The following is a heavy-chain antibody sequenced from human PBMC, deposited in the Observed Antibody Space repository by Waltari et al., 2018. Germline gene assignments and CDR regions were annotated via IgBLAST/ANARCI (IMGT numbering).Heavy chain of an antibody. CDR1: GGSFSGYY. CDR2: INHSGST. V-gene: IGHV4-34*01. D-gene: IGHD3-3*01. Sequence: QVQLQQWGAGLLKPSETLSLTCAVYGGSFSGYYWSWIRQPPGKGLEWIGEINHSGSTNYNPSLKSRVTISVDTSKNQFSLKLSSVTAADTAVYYCARGRGYDFWSGYYTPMYYFDYWGQGTLVTVSS. J-gene: IGHJ4*02. CDR3: ARGRGYDFWSGYYTPMYYFDY.